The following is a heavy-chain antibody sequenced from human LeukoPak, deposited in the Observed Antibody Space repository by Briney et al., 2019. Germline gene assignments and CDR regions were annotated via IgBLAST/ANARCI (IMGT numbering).Heavy chain of an antibody. Sequence: GESRKISCKGSGYRFTSYLIGGVRPMPGKGLEWMGIIYPGESDTRYSPSFQGQVSISTDKSISTAYLQWSSLKASDTAMYYCARRSLESNYLFDYWGQGTLVTVAS. V-gene: IGHV5-51*01. CDR2: IYPGESDT. CDR1: GYRFTSYL. D-gene: IGHD4-11*01. J-gene: IGHJ4*02. CDR3: ARRSLESNYLFDY.